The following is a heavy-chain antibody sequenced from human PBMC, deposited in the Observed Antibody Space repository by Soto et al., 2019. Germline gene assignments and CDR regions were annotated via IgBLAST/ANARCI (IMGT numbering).Heavy chain of an antibody. D-gene: IGHD1-26*01. V-gene: IGHV1-18*04. CDR1: GYNFMRYG. J-gene: IGHJ5*02. Sequence: QVQLVQSGAEVKKPGASVKDSCKASGYNFMRYGFTWVRQAPGQGLEWMGWINVDNGETKYPQKIQGRVTMTTDTSTSTVYMELRSLTSDDTAVYYCSRWISGGYSDWFDPWVHGALVTVSS. CDR2: INVDNGET. CDR3: SRWISGGYSDWFDP.